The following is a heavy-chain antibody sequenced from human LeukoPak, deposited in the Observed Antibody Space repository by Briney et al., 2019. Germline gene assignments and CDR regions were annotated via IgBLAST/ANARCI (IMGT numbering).Heavy chain of an antibody. J-gene: IGHJ4*02. D-gene: IGHD2-2*01. Sequence: PSETLSLTCDVSGYSISSGHHWGWIRPSPGKGLEWIACMYNSGSTYFKSSLKSRVTISLDTPKNQFSLTLNSVTAADTAVYYCARHVYGRHQLQAYHFDYWGQGILVTVSS. CDR1: GYSISSGHH. CDR3: ARHVYGRHQLQAYHFDY. CDR2: MYNSGST. V-gene: IGHV4-38-2*01.